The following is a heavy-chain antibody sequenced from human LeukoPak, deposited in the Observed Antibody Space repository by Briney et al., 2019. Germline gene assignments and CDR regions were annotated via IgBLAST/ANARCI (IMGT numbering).Heavy chain of an antibody. CDR1: GGSISSGSYY. CDR3: ARDVYTPYYYYMDV. D-gene: IGHD5/OR15-5a*01. CDR2: IYTSGST. Sequence: SQTLSLTCTVSGGSISSGSYYWSWIRQPAGKGLEWIGRIYTSGSTNYNPSLKSRVTISVDTSKNQFSLKLSSVTAADTAVYYCARDVYTPYYYYMDVWGKGTTVTVSS. V-gene: IGHV4-61*02. J-gene: IGHJ6*03.